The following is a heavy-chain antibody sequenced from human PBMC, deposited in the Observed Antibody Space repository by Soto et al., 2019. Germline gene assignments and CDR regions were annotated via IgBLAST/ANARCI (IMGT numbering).Heavy chain of an antibody. J-gene: IGHJ4*02. CDR3: ARYPSSGYYYYFEY. D-gene: IGHD3-22*01. V-gene: IGHV3-23*01. CDR1: GFTFGSYA. Sequence: GGSLRLSCTASGFTFGSYAMNWVRQAPGKGLEWVSGIAGNGRDTYYADSVKGRFTISRDNSKNTLYLQMNSLRAEDTAVYYCARYPSSGYYYYFEYWGQGTLVTVSS. CDR2: IAGNGRDT.